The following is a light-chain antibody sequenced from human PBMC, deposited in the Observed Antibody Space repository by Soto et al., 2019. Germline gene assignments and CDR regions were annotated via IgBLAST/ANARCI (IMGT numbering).Light chain of an antibody. Sequence: EVVLTQSPGTLSLSPGERATLSCRASQSVNSRYLAWYQQKPDQAPRLLIYAASSRATGIPDRFSGNGSGTDFTLTISRLEPEDFAVYYCQQYGSSPRTFGQGTKLDIK. CDR2: AAS. J-gene: IGKJ2*01. V-gene: IGKV3-20*01. CDR1: QSVNSRY. CDR3: QQYGSSPRT.